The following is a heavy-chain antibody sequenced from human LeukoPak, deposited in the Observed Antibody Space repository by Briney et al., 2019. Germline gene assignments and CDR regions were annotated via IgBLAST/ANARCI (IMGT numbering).Heavy chain of an antibody. D-gene: IGHD6-13*01. CDR1: GFSVSGYW. CDR2: IKQDGSEK. Sequence: GGSLRLSCAVSGFSVSGYWMTWVRQAPGNGLEWVANIKQDGSEKNYFGSVKGRFTISRDKAENSLFLQMNSLRVEDTAVYYCAREWQGGIAAAGSRIEGDYWGQGTLVAVSS. CDR3: AREWQGGIAAAGSRIEGDY. V-gene: IGHV3-7*01. J-gene: IGHJ4*02.